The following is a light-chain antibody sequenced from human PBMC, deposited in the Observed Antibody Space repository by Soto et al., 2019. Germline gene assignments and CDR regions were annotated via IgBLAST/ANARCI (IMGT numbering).Light chain of an antibody. CDR3: SSYAGSNNYV. CDR1: SSDVGGYNY. J-gene: IGLJ1*01. CDR2: EVS. Sequence: QSALTQPPSASGSPGQSVTISCTGTSSDVGGYNYVSWYQQHPGKAPKLMIYEVSKRPSGVPDRFSGSKSGNTASLTVSGLQAEDEAHYYCSSYAGSNNYVFRTGTTVTVL. V-gene: IGLV2-8*01.